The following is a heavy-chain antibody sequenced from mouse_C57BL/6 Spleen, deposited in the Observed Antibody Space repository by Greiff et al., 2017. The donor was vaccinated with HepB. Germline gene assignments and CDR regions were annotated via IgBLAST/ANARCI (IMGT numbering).Heavy chain of an antibody. Sequence: QVQLQQPGTELVKPGASVKLSCKASGYTFTSYWMHWVKQRPGQGLEWIGNINPSNGGTNYNEKFKSKATLTVDKSSSTAYMQLSSLTSEDSAVYYGASPIYYDYAYDYAMDYWGQGTSVTVSS. D-gene: IGHD2-4*01. J-gene: IGHJ4*01. CDR2: INPSNGGT. V-gene: IGHV1-53*01. CDR1: GYTFTSYW. CDR3: ASPIYYDYAYDYAMDY.